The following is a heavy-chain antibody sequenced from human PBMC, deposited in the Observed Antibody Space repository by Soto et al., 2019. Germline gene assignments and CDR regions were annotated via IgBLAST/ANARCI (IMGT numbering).Heavy chain of an antibody. CDR1: GGSISSYY. J-gene: IGHJ5*02. CDR2: IYYSGST. Sequence: SETLSLTCTVSGGSISSYYWSWIRQPPGKGLEWIGYIYYSGSTNYNPSLKSRVTISVDTSKNQFSLKLSSVTAADTAVYYCARDRLSWCFDPWGQGTLVTVSS. V-gene: IGHV4-59*01. D-gene: IGHD2-8*01. CDR3: ARDRLSWCFDP.